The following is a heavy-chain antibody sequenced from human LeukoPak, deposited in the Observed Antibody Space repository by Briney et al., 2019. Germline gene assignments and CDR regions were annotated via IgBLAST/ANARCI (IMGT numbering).Heavy chain of an antibody. J-gene: IGHJ4*02. V-gene: IGHV3-23*01. CDR2: ISGSGGST. D-gene: IGHD2-15*01. CDR3: AKVGGGLDLGDIVVVVAAPYYFDY. Sequence: GGSLRLSCAASGFTFSSYAMSWVRQAPGKGLEWVSAISGSGGSTYYADSVKGRVTISRDNSKNTLYLQMNSLRAEDTAVYYCAKVGGGLDLGDIVVVVAAPYYFDYWGQGTLVTVSS. CDR1: GFTFSSYA.